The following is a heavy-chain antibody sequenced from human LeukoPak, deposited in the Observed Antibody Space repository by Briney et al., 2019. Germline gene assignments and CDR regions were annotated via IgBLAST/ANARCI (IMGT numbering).Heavy chain of an antibody. Sequence: GGSLRLSCSASGFTVSSNYMSSGRQAPGKGLEWVSVIYSGGSTYYADSVKGRFTISRDNSKNTLYLQMNSLRAEDTAVYYCARGVDYDYFDYWGQGTLVTVSS. D-gene: IGHD4/OR15-4a*01. CDR1: GFTVSSNY. CDR2: IYSGGST. V-gene: IGHV3-53*01. CDR3: ARGVDYDYFDY. J-gene: IGHJ4*02.